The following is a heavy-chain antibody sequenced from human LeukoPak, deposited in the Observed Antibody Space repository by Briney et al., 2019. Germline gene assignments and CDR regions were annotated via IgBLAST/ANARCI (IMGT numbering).Heavy chain of an antibody. CDR3: AKDTPSEYSSSPSFDY. CDR1: GFTFSDHY. CDR2: ISGSGGST. J-gene: IGHJ4*02. V-gene: IGHV3-23*01. D-gene: IGHD6-6*01. Sequence: GGSLRLSCAASGFTFSDHYMDWVRQAPGKGLEWVSAISGSGGSTYYADSVKGRFTISRDNSKNTLYLQMNSLRAEDTAVYYCAKDTPSEYSSSPSFDYWGQGTLVTVSS.